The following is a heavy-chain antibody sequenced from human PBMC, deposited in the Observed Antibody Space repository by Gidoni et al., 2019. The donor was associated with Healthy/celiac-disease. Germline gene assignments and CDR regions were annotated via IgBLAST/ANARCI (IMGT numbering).Heavy chain of an antibody. J-gene: IGHJ6*02. D-gene: IGHD2-2*01. CDR3: ARGDIVVVPAAPAVYYGMDV. V-gene: IGHV1-8*01. CDR1: GYPFTCYD. CDR2: MNPNSGNT. Sequence: QVQLVQSGAEVKKPGASVKVSCTASGYPFTCYDINWVRQATGQGLEWMGWMNPNSGNTGYAQKFQGRVTMTRNTSISTVYMELSSLRSEDTAVYYCARGDIVVVPAAPAVYYGMDVWGQGTTVTVSS.